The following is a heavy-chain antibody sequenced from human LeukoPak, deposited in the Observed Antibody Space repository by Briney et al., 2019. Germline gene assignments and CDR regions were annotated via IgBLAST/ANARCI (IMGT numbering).Heavy chain of an antibody. CDR2: ISSSSGTK. Sequence: GGSLRLSCVASGFTFSSYEMNWVRQAPGKGLEWVSYISSSSGTKYYADSVKGRFSTSRDNAKNSLYLQMNSLRGDDTAVYYCAREGGYNDFDNWGQGTLVTVSS. J-gene: IGHJ4*02. CDR3: AREGGYNDFDN. CDR1: GFTFSSYE. V-gene: IGHV3-48*03. D-gene: IGHD5-24*01.